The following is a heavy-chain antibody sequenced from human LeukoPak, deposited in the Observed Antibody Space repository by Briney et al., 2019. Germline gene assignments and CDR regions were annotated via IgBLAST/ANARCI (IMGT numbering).Heavy chain of an antibody. J-gene: IGHJ4*02. V-gene: IGHV3-30-3*01. CDR2: ISYDGSNK. CDR3: AREVGAIDY. CDR1: GFTFSNYA. Sequence: PGGSLRLSCAASGFTFSNYAMHWVRQAPGKGLEWVAVISYDGSNKYYADSVKGRFTISRDNSKNTLYLQMNSLRAEDTAVYYCAREVGAIDYWGQGTLVTVSS. D-gene: IGHD1-26*01.